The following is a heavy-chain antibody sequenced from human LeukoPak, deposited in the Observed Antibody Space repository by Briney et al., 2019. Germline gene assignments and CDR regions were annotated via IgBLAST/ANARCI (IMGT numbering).Heavy chain of an antibody. CDR2: IGPTGSDR. Sequence: PGGSLRLSSTASGLTFSTSGFNLVRQAPGRGLEWVASIGPTGSDRYHADSIKGRFTISRDNANNFLYLQMNSLRAEDTAVYYCATETNGRHYDYWGQGTLLTASS. D-gene: IGHD1-14*01. CDR1: GLTFSTSG. CDR3: ATETNGRHYDY. V-gene: IGHV3-21*06. J-gene: IGHJ4*02.